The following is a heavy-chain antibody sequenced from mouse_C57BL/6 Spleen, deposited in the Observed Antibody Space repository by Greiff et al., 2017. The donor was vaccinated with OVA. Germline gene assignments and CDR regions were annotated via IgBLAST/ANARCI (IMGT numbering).Heavy chain of an antibody. J-gene: IGHJ3*01. CDR3: ASYDYGWFAY. CDR1: GYSITSGYY. Sequence: ESGPGLVKPSQSLSLTCSVTGYSITSGYYWNWIRQFPGNKLEWMGYISYDGSNNYNPSLNNLISITRDTSKNQFFLKLNSVTTEDTATYYCASYDYGWFAYWGQGTLVTVSA. V-gene: IGHV3-6*01. CDR2: ISYDGSN. D-gene: IGHD2-4*01.